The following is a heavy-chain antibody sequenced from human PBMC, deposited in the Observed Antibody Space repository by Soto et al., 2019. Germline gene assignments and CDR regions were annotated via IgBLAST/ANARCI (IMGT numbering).Heavy chain of an antibody. CDR2: IIPIFGTA. CDR3: ARDHFDSSLAPLDY. V-gene: IGHV1-69*13. Sequence: RASVKVSCKASGGTFSSYAISWVRQAPGQGLEWMGGIIPIFGTANYAQKFQGRVTITADESTSTAYMELSSLRSEDTAVYYCARDHFDSSLAPLDYWGQGTLVTSPQ. CDR1: GGTFSSYA. J-gene: IGHJ4*02. D-gene: IGHD2-21*01.